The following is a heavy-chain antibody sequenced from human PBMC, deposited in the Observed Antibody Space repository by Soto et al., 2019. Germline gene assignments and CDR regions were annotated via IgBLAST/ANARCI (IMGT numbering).Heavy chain of an antibody. Sequence: GGSLKISCKGSGYSLTSYWISWVRQMPGKGLEWMGRIDPSDSYTNYSPSFQGHVTISADKSISTAYLQWSSLKASDTAMYYCARRGGTMVRGVIAHFDYWGQGTLVTVSS. CDR3: ARRGGTMVRGVIAHFDY. D-gene: IGHD3-10*01. CDR2: IDPSDSYT. J-gene: IGHJ4*02. CDR1: GYSLTSYW. V-gene: IGHV5-10-1*01.